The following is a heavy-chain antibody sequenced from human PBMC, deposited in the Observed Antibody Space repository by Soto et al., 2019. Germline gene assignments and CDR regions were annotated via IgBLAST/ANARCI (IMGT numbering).Heavy chain of an antibody. D-gene: IGHD2-2*01. V-gene: IGHV3-21*01. CDR1: GFTFSSYS. CDR3: ARARRGIVVVPADDYYYYGMDV. Sequence: GGSLRLSCAASGFTFSSYSMNWVRQAPGKGLEWVSSISSSSSYIYYADSVKGRFTISRDNAKNSLYLQMNSLRAEDTAVYYCARARRGIVVVPADDYYYYGMDVWGQGTTVTVSS. CDR2: ISSSSSYI. J-gene: IGHJ6*02.